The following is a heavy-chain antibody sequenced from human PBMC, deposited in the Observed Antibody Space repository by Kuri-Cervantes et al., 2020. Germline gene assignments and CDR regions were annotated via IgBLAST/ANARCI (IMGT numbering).Heavy chain of an antibody. J-gene: IGHJ4*02. Sequence: ASVKVSCKASGYTFTSYGISWVRQAPGQGLEWIGWIVVGNGKTNYAQKFQGRVTMTRDTSTSTVYMELSSLRSEDTAVYYCARDAFLFGVSYWGQGTLVTVSS. CDR1: GYTFTSYG. CDR3: ARDAFLFGVSY. CDR2: IVVGNGKT. V-gene: IGHV1-18*01. D-gene: IGHD3-3*01.